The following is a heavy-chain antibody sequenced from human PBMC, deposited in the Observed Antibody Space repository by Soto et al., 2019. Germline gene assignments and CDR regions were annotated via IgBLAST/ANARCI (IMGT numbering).Heavy chain of an antibody. V-gene: IGHV1-2*04. Sequence: ASVKVSCKASGYTLTGYYMHWVRQAPGQGLEWMGWINPNSGGTNYAQKFQGWVTMTRDTSISTAYMELSRLRSDDTAVYYCARSYSSGWYHAFGIWGQGTMVTVSS. J-gene: IGHJ3*02. CDR1: GYTLTGYY. CDR2: INPNSGGT. D-gene: IGHD6-19*01. CDR3: ARSYSSGWYHAFGI.